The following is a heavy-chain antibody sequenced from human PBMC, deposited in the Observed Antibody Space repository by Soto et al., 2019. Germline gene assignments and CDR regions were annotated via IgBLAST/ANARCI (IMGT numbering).Heavy chain of an antibody. D-gene: IGHD4-4*01. Sequence: PGGSLRLSCAASGFTFSSYGMHWVRQAPGKGLEWVAVISYDGSNKYYADSVKGRFTISRDNSKNTLYLQMNSLRAEDTAVYYCANNLPSWSHRTTVDYYYYMDVWGKGTTVTVSS. J-gene: IGHJ6*03. CDR2: ISYDGSNK. V-gene: IGHV3-30*18. CDR1: GFTFSSYG. CDR3: ANNLPSWSHRTTVDYYYYMDV.